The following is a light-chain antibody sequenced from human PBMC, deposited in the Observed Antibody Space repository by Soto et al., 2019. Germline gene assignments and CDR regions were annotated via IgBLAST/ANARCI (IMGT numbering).Light chain of an antibody. CDR2: GAS. CDR1: QSVSTN. J-gene: IGKJ1*01. Sequence: NVMTQSPATLSVSPGERAALSCWTSQSVSTNLAWYQQRPGQAPRLLIYGASTRATGIPARFSGSGSGTEFTLTISSLQSEDFAVYSCQQYNKWPQSFGQGTRVEIK. V-gene: IGKV3-15*01. CDR3: QQYNKWPQS.